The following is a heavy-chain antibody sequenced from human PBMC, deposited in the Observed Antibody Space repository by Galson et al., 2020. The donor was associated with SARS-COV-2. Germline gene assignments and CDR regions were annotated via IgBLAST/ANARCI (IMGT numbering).Heavy chain of an antibody. V-gene: IGHV7-4-1*02. D-gene: IGHD6-6*01. J-gene: IGHJ6*02. CDR3: ARDCDDSSSSNYYYYGMDV. CDR2: INTNTGNP. CDR1: GYTFTSYA. Sequence: ASVKVSCKASGYTFTSYAMNWVRQAPGQGLEWMGWINTNTGNPTYAQGFTGRFVFSLDTSVSTAYLQISSLKAEDTAVYYCARDCDDSSSSNYYYYGMDVWGQGTTVTVSS.